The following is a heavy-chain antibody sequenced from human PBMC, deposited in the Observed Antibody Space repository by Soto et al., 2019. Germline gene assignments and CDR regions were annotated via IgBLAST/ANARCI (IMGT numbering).Heavy chain of an antibody. CDR3: ARVVYDSSGDWGHFDY. J-gene: IGHJ4*02. Sequence: QVQLVQSGAEVKKAGASVKVSCKASGYTFITYGITWVRQAPGQGLEWMGWISAYNGNTIYAQNLQGRVTMTTDTSTTTAYMELRSLRSYDTAVYYCARVVYDSSGDWGHFDYWGQGTLVTVSS. V-gene: IGHV1-18*01. CDR1: GYTFITYG. CDR2: ISAYNGNT. D-gene: IGHD3-22*01.